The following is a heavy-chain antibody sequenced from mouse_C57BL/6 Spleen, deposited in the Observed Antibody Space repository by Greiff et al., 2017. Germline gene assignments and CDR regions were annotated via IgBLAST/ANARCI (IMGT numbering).Heavy chain of an antibody. J-gene: IGHJ2*01. Sequence: VQLQQPGAELVRPGSSVKLSCKASGYTFTSYWMDWVKQRPGHGLEWIGNIYPSDSETHYNQKFKDKATLTVDKSSSTAYMQLSSLTSEDSAVYYCERWDYGSSYGYWGQGTTLTVSS. CDR2: IYPSDSET. CDR3: ERWDYGSSYGY. CDR1: GYTFTSYW. D-gene: IGHD1-1*01. V-gene: IGHV1-61*01.